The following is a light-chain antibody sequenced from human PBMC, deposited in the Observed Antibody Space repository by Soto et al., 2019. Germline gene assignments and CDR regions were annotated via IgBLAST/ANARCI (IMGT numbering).Light chain of an antibody. Sequence: DIQMTQSPSSLSASVGDRVTITCQASQDIRNSLNWYQQKPGRAPRLLIYDASTLKTGHPSRFSGGGSGTDFTFTISSLQPEDFATYFCQQYDNLPYSFGRGTKLEIK. CDR1: QDIRNS. CDR2: DAS. CDR3: QQYDNLPYS. J-gene: IGKJ2*03. V-gene: IGKV1-33*01.